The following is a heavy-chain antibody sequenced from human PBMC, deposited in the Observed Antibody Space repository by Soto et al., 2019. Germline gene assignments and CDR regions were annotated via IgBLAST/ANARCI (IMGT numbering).Heavy chain of an antibody. V-gene: IGHV1-69*02. CDR2: IIPILGIA. J-gene: IGHJ4*02. Sequence: GPSVTVSCKASGGTFSSYTIIWVRQAPGQGLEWMGRIIPILGIANYAQKFQGRVTITADKSTSTAYMELSSLRSEDTAVYYCARVGCSGGSCYSAPFDYWGQGTLVTVSS. CDR1: GGTFSSYT. D-gene: IGHD2-15*01. CDR3: ARVGCSGGSCYSAPFDY.